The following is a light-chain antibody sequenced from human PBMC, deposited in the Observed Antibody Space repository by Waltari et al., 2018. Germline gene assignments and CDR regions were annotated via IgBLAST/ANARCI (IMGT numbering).Light chain of an antibody. CDR1: SSKLGNHY. CDR2: ENP. Sequence: QSALTQPPSVYAAPGQRVTIALSGGSSKLGNHYLSWYLQFPGTAHKLVIYENPEGPAGIPGRFSGSKSGTSATLDITGLQAGDEADYYCGTWDSSLSGAVFGGGTHLTVL. V-gene: IGLV1-51*02. J-gene: IGLJ7*01. CDR3: GTWDSSLSGAV.